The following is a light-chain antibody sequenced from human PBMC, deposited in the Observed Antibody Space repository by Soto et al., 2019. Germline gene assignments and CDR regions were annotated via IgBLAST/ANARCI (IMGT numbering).Light chain of an antibody. Sequence: QSALTQPPSASGSPGQSVTISCTGTSSDVGAYNYVSWYQQHPGKAPKLMIYEVSKRPSGVPDRFSGSKSGNTASLTVSGLQAEDEADYYCSSFTTNRFYVFGPGTKVTVL. CDR3: SSFTTNRFYV. CDR2: EVS. J-gene: IGLJ1*01. CDR1: SSDVGAYNY. V-gene: IGLV2-8*01.